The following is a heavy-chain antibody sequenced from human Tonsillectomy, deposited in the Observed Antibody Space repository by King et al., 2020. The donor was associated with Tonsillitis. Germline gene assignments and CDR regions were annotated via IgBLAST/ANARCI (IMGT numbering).Heavy chain of an antibody. D-gene: IGHD2-15*01. Sequence: EQLVQSGAEVKKPGASLKVSCKASGYTFTTYYLHWMRQAPGQGLEWMAMIDPSSGGTNYPQSFQGRVAVTRDTSTGTVYMELSSLRSEDTAVYYCAREFVGEYFDYWGQGTLVTVSS. CDR3: AREFVGEYFDY. V-gene: IGHV1-46*01. CDR2: IDPSSGGT. CDR1: GYTFTTYY. J-gene: IGHJ4*02.